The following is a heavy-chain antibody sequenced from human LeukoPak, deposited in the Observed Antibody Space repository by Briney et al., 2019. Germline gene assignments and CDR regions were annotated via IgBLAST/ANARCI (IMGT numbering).Heavy chain of an antibody. J-gene: IGHJ4*02. CDR3: ATDYDYVWGFDY. CDR1: GGTFSSYA. CDR2: IIPIFGTA. V-gene: IGHV1-69*01. D-gene: IGHD3-16*01. Sequence: GASVTVSCKASGGTFSSYAISWVRQAPGQGLEWMGGIIPIFGTANYAQKFQGRVTITADESTSTAYMELSSLRSEDTAVYYCATDYDYVWGFDYWGQGTLVTVSS.